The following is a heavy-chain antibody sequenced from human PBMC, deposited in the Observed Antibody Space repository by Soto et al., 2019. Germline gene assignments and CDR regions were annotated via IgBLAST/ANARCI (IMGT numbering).Heavy chain of an antibody. CDR3: ASPYGDQSWLPPCYGMDV. V-gene: IGHV5-51*01. CDR1: GYSFPSDW. D-gene: IGHD3-10*01. Sequence: PGESLKISCKGSGYSFPSDWIGWVRQMPGKGLEWMGSIYPGDSDTRYSPSFQGQVTISADKSSSTAYLQWSSLKASDTAMYYCASPYGDQSWLPPCYGMDVWGQGTTVTVSS. CDR2: IYPGDSDT. J-gene: IGHJ6*02.